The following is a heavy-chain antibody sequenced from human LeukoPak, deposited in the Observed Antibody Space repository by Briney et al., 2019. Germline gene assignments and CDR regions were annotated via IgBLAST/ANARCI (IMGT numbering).Heavy chain of an antibody. CDR1: GGSFSGYY. V-gene: IGHV4-34*01. CDR3: ARGVVYYDILTGYYVYWYFDL. D-gene: IGHD3-9*01. Sequence: PSETLSLTCAVYGGSFSGYYWSWIRQPPGKRLEWIGEINHSGRTNYTTSIKSRVTISVETSMNKSSRMLSSVTAADTAVYYCARGVVYYDILTGYYVYWYFDLWGRGTLVTVSS. CDR2: INHSGRT. J-gene: IGHJ2*01.